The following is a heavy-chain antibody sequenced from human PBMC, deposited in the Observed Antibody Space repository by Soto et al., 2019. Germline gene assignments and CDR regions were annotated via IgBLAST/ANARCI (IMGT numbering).Heavy chain of an antibody. J-gene: IGHJ4*02. D-gene: IGHD3-3*01. V-gene: IGHV5-51*01. Sequence: GKSLNISCKGSVYNFAGYWIAWVRQMPGKGLELMGIIYPSDSDTRYRPSFQGQVTISADKSISSAYLQWSSLRASDTAMYYCARGGVSTRTFDYWGQGTPVTVSS. CDR2: IYPSDSDT. CDR3: ARGGVSTRTFDY. CDR1: VYNFAGYW.